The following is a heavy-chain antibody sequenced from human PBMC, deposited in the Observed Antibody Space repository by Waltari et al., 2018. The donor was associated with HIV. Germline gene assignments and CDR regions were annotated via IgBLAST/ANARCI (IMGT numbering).Heavy chain of an antibody. D-gene: IGHD3-10*01. J-gene: IGHJ3*01. CDR2: ITPYNGNL. V-gene: IGHV1-45*02. CDR3: ARSYLTGQQESGSDLFEV. Sequence: QMDLVQSGPEVRNPGSSVKISCKASGSTFPYQYLSWVHQAPGQAPEWMGWITPYNGNLKYAQKFQDRLTITRDWSLSPIYMELSSLRSDDTAVYYCARSYLTGQQESGSDLFEVWGQGTLVTVSS. CDR1: GSTFPYQY.